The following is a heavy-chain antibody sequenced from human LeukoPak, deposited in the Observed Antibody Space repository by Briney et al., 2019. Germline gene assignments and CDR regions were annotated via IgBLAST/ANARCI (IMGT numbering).Heavy chain of an antibody. CDR3: TRVRGVHEILFYY. CDR2: IRSKAYGGTT. J-gene: IGHJ4*02. V-gene: IGHV3-49*03. CDR1: GFTFSDYY. Sequence: GGSLRLSCAASGFTFSDYYMSWIRQAPAKGLEWVGFIRSKAYGGTTEYAAYVRGRFTISRDDSKSIAYLQMNSLKTEDTAVYYCTRVRGVHEILFYYWGQGTLVTVSS. D-gene: IGHD3-10*01.